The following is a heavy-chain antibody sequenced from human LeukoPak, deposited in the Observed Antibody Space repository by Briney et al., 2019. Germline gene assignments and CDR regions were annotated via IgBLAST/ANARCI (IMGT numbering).Heavy chain of an antibody. J-gene: IGHJ4*02. CDR3: AKDTSYSSSWYNY. CDR1: GFTFSSYA. Sequence: PGGSLRLSCAASGFTFSSYAMSWVRQAPGKGLEWVSAISGSGGTTYYADSAKGRFTISRDNSKNTLYLQMNSLRAEDTAVYYCAKDTSYSSSWYNYWGQGTLVTVSS. D-gene: IGHD6-13*01. V-gene: IGHV3-23*01. CDR2: ISGSGGTT.